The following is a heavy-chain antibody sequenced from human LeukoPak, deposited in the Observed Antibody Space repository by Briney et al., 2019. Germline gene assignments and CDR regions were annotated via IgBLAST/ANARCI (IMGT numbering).Heavy chain of an antibody. Sequence: GGSLRLSCAASGFTVSSNYMSWVRQAPGKGLEWVSVIYSGGSTYYADSVKGRFTISRDNSKNTLYLQMNSLRAEDTAVYYCARDMGSYASPYAMDVWGQGTTVTVSS. J-gene: IGHJ6*02. D-gene: IGHD3-16*01. V-gene: IGHV3-53*01. CDR1: GFTVSSNY. CDR3: ARDMGSYASPYAMDV. CDR2: IYSGGST.